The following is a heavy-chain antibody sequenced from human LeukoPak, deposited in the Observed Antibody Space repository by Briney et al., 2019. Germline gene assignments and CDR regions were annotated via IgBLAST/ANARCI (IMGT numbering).Heavy chain of an antibody. CDR1: GFTFSSDW. CDR2: INRDGRST. V-gene: IGHV3-74*01. Sequence: GGSLRLSCAASGFTFSSDWMHWVRQAPGKGLVWVSRINRDGRSTTYADSVKGRFTISRDNAKNTLYLQMNSLRAEDTAVYYCARRPYDILTGPSFDYWGQGTLVTVSS. CDR3: ARRPYDILTGPSFDY. D-gene: IGHD3-9*01. J-gene: IGHJ4*02.